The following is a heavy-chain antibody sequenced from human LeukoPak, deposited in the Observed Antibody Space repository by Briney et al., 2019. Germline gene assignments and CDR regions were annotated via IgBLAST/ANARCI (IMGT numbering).Heavy chain of an antibody. CDR1: GGSISSGSYS. Sequence: SETLSLTCTVSGGSISSGSYSWSWIRQPAGKGLEWIGRIYTSGSTNYNPSLKSRVTISVDTSKKRFSLKLSSVTAADTAVYYCAREASIVGAFSDAFDIWGQGTMVTVSS. CDR3: AREASIVGAFSDAFDI. J-gene: IGHJ3*02. V-gene: IGHV4-61*02. D-gene: IGHD1-26*01. CDR2: IYTSGST.